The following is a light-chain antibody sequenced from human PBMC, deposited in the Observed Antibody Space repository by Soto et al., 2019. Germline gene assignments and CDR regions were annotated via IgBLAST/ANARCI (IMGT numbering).Light chain of an antibody. J-gene: IGLJ2*01. CDR1: SSNIGSNT. CDR3: AAWDDSLDDLV. Sequence: QSVLTQPPSVSGTPGQRVTISCSGRSSNIGSNTVSWYQQLPGAAPRLLIYNNNQRPSGVPARFSDSKSGTSASLAISGLQSEDEADYYCAAWDDSLDDLVFGGGTQLTVL. V-gene: IGLV1-44*01. CDR2: NNN.